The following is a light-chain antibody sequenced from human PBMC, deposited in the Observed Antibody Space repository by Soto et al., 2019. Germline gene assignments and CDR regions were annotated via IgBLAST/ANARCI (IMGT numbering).Light chain of an antibody. Sequence: DIVMTQSPESLAVSLGERATINCKSSQSVLYSSNNKNYIAWFQQKPGQAPKLLIYWASTRESGVPDRFSGGESGTDFTLTISSLQAEDVGVYYCQQYYTSPYTFGQGTKLEIK. V-gene: IGKV4-1*01. J-gene: IGKJ2*01. CDR2: WAS. CDR1: QSVLYSSNNKNY. CDR3: QQYYTSPYT.